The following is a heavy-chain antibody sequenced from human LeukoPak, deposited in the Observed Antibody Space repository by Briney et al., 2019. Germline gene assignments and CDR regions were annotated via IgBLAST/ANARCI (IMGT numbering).Heavy chain of an antibody. CDR3: AKVGRGSSGLIFDD. D-gene: IGHD3-22*01. Sequence: PGGSLRLSCAASGFTFTSYAMSWVRQAPGKGLEGVSAITGNGGSTYYADSVKGRFTLSRDNSKNTLYLQMNSLRAEDAAVYYCAKVGRGSSGLIFDDWGQGTLVTVSS. CDR1: GFTFTSYA. V-gene: IGHV3-23*01. J-gene: IGHJ4*02. CDR2: ITGNGGST.